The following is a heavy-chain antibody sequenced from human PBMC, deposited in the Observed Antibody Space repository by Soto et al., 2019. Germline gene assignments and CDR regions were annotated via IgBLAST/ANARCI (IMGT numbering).Heavy chain of an antibody. CDR3: AKGVQLWHLFDY. D-gene: IGHD5-18*01. CDR2: ISYDGSNK. V-gene: IGHV3-30*18. J-gene: IGHJ4*02. Sequence: QVQLVESGGGVVQPGRSLRLSCAASGFTFSSYGMHWVRQAPGKGLEWVAVISYDGSNKYYADSVKGRFTISRDNSKNTLYLQMNSLRAEDMAVYYCAKGVQLWHLFDYWGQGTLVTVSS. CDR1: GFTFSSYG.